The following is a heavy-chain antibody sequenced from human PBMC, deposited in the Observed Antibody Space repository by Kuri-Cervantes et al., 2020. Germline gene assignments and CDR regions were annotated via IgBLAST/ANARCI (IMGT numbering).Heavy chain of an antibody. CDR1: GFNFNNYA. CDR2: ISGDGDST. CDR3: ARDAMSGYFDY. Sequence: GGSLRLSCAGSGFNFNNYAMNWVRQAPGKGLEWVAIISGDGDSTYYSDSVKGRFTISRDNSRNTMYLQMNGLRAEDTAVYYCARDAMSGYFDYWGQGTLVTVSS. J-gene: IGHJ4*02. V-gene: IGHV3-23*01. D-gene: IGHD3-3*01.